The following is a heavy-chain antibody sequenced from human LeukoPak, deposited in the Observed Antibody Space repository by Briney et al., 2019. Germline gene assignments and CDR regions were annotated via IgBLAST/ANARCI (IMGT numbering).Heavy chain of an antibody. Sequence: SETLSLTCTVSGGSISSYYWSWIRQPPGRGLEWIGYIYYSGSTNYNPSLKSRVTISVDTSKNQFSLKLSSVTAADTAVYCCATTGNWNDGGDYWGQGTLVTVSS. J-gene: IGHJ4*02. D-gene: IGHD1-1*01. V-gene: IGHV4-59*01. CDR2: IYYSGST. CDR1: GGSISSYY. CDR3: ATTGNWNDGGDY.